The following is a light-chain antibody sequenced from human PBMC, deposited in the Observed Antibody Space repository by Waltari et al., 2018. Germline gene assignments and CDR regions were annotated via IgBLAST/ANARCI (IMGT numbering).Light chain of an antibody. J-gene: IGLJ2*01. CDR1: KLGDKY. Sequence: SYELTQPNSVSVAPGQTASISCSGDKLGDKYACWYQQKPGQSPVLVIHQDTKRPSGIPERFSGSNSGNTTPLTISGTQAIDEADYYCQAWDRGYARVFGGGTKLTVL. CDR3: QAWDRGYARV. V-gene: IGLV3-1*01. CDR2: QDT.